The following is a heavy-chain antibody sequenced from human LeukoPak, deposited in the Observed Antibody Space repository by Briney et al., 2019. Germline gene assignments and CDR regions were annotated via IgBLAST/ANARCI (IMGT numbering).Heavy chain of an antibody. D-gene: IGHD6-13*01. CDR2: ISWNSGSI. V-gene: IGHV3-9*01. J-gene: IGHJ5*02. CDR1: GFTFDDYA. CDR3: AKDFESDSSSWYGWFGP. Sequence: GRSLRLSCAASGFTFDDYAMHWVRQAPGKGLEWVSGISWNSGSIGYADSVKGRFTISRDNAKNSLYLQMNSLRAEDTALYYCAKDFESDSSSWYGWFGPWGQGTLVTVSS.